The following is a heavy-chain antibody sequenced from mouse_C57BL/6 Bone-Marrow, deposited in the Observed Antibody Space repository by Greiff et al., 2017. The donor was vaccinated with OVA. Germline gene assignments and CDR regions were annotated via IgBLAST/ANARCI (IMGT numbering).Heavy chain of an antibody. CDR3: ARETGGWFAY. Sequence: EVMLVESAGGLVQPGSSMKLSCTASGFTFSDYYMAWVRQVPEKGLEWVANINYDGSSTYYLDSLKSRFIISRDNAKNILYLQMSSLKSEDTATYYCARETGGWFAYWGQGTLVTVSA. CDR2: INYDGSST. V-gene: IGHV5-16*01. J-gene: IGHJ3*01. CDR1: GFTFSDYY.